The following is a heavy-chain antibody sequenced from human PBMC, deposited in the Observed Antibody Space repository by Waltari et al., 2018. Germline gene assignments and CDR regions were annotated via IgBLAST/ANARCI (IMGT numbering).Heavy chain of an antibody. V-gene: IGHV4-39*07. J-gene: IGHJ6*02. Sequence: QQQLQESGPGLVKPSETLSLTCTVSGGSISSSSYYWGWIRQPPGKGLEWIGSIYYSGSTYYNPSLKSRVTISVDTSKNQFSLKLSSVTAADTAVYYCARRSLGDYYYGMDVWGQGTTVTVSS. CDR2: IYYSGST. D-gene: IGHD3-10*01. CDR1: GGSISSSSYY. CDR3: ARRSLGDYYYGMDV.